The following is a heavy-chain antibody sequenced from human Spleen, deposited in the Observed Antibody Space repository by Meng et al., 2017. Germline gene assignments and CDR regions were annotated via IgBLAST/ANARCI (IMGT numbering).Heavy chain of an antibody. CDR2: IYYTGTS. CDR1: DGAINSYY. J-gene: IGHJ4*02. Sequence: SETLSLTCTVSDGAINSYYWSWIRQPPGKGLEWIGYIYYTGTSNYNPSLKSRVTMSVDMSKNQSSLNLSSVTAADTAIYYCARGHGGNSDHFDNWGQGTLVTVSS. V-gene: IGHV4-59*01. D-gene: IGHD4-23*01. CDR3: ARGHGGNSDHFDN.